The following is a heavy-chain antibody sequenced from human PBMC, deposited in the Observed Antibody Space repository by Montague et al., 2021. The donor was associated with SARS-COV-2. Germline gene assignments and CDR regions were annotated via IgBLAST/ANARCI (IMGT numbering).Heavy chain of an antibody. CDR2: IHHGGST. Sequence: SETLSLTCAVHGGSFSTYSWNWIRQPPGKGLEWIGEIHHGGSTNYNPSLKSRVTISADTSKYQFSLKLTSVAAADTAVYYCAGLGDGVVPSPILGVGPYYSYYYMDVWGKGTTVTVSS. D-gene: IGHD3-10*01. V-gene: IGHV4-34*01. CDR3: AGLGDGVVPSPILGVGPYYSYYYMDV. J-gene: IGHJ6*03. CDR1: GGSFSTYS.